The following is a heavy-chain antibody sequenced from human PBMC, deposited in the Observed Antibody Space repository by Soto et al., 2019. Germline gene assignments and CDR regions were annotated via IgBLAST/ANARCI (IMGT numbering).Heavy chain of an antibody. CDR1: GYTFTSYA. Sequence: QVQLVQSGAEVKKPGASVKVSCKAPGYTFTSYAMHWVRQAPGQRLEWLGWINAGNGNTKYSQKFQGRVTITRDTSGSTAYMELSSLRSEDTAVYYCARDPDYDGNPTGNYWGQGTLVTVSS. CDR2: INAGNGNT. D-gene: IGHD4-17*01. V-gene: IGHV1-3*01. CDR3: ARDPDYDGNPTGNY. J-gene: IGHJ4*02.